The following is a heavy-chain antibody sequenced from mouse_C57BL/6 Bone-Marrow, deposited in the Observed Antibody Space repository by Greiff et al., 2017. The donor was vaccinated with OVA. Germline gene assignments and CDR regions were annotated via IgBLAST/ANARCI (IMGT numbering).Heavy chain of an antibody. V-gene: IGHV2-5*01. J-gene: IGHJ1*03. CDR2: IWRGGST. CDR1: GFSLTSYG. Sequence: QVQLKESGPGLVQPSQSLSITCTVSGFSLTSYGVHWVRQSPGKGLEWLGVIWRGGSTDYNAAFMSRLSITKDNSKSQVFFKMNSLQADDTAIYYCAKNSHITTVVATDFDVWGTGTTVTVSS. D-gene: IGHD1-1*01. CDR3: AKNSHITTVVATDFDV.